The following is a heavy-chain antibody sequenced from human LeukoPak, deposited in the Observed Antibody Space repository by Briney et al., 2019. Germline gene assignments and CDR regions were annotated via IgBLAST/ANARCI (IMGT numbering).Heavy chain of an antibody. D-gene: IGHD3-22*01. Sequence: SETLSLTCAVYGGSFSGYYWSWIRQTPGKGLEWIGEINQSGSTTYNPSLESRVTVSVDTSEYQFSLRLSSVTAADTAVYYCARHARPRGSSGYLIDYWGQGTLVTVSS. CDR3: ARHARPRGSSGYLIDY. CDR2: INQSGST. CDR1: GGSFSGYY. V-gene: IGHV4-34*01. J-gene: IGHJ4*02.